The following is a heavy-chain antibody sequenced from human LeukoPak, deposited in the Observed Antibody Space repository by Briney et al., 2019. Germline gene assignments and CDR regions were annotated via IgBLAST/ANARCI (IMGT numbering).Heavy chain of an antibody. Sequence: GASVKVSYKGSGYRFSNHGITWVRQAPGQGLEWIGWISPHTGNTNYQQRLKGRLIMTTDASTSTAYMELRDLRSDDTAIYYCARDQQQGDHYSFYYMDFWGEGTTVIVSS. CDR2: ISPHTGNT. V-gene: IGHV1-18*01. D-gene: IGHD1/OR15-1a*01. CDR1: GYRFSNHG. CDR3: ARDQQQGDHYSFYYMDF. J-gene: IGHJ6*03.